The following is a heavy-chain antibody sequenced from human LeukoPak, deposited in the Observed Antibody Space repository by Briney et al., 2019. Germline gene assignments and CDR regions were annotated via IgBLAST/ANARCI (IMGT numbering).Heavy chain of an antibody. Sequence: ASVKVSCKVSGYTLTGYYMHWVRQAAGHGLEWMGWINPNSGGTNYGQKFQGRVTMTRDTSISTAYMELSRLRSDATAVYYCASGGQLVPYYYYMDVWGKGTTVTVSS. CDR2: INPNSGGT. J-gene: IGHJ6*03. V-gene: IGHV1-2*02. CDR3: ASGGQLVPYYYYMDV. CDR1: GYTLTGYY. D-gene: IGHD6-6*01.